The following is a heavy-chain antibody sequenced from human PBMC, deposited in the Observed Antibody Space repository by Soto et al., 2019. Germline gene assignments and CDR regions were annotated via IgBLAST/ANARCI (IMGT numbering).Heavy chain of an antibody. D-gene: IGHD6-13*01. CDR1: GYSFTSYW. J-gene: IGHJ6*02. V-gene: IGHV5-51*01. Sequence: GESLKISCKGSGYSFTSYWIGWVRQMPGKGLKWMGIIYPGDSDTRYSPSFQGQVTISVDKSISTAYLQWSSLKASYTAMYYCARVPTAAPYAMDVWGQGTTVTVAS. CDR2: IYPGDSDT. CDR3: ARVPTAAPYAMDV.